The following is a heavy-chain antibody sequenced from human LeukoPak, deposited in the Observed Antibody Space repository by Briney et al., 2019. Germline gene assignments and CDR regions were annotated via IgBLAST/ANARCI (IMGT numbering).Heavy chain of an antibody. J-gene: IGHJ6*02. V-gene: IGHV1-18*01. Sequence: ASVKVSCKASGYTFTSYGISWVRQAPGQGLEWMAWISTYNGNTNYAQKFQGRVTMTTDTSTSTAYMELRSLRSDDTAVYYCAREWPTAMIPRGYYYYGMEVWGQGTTVTVSS. CDR3: AREWPTAMIPRGYYYYGMEV. CDR1: GYTFTSYG. D-gene: IGHD5-18*01. CDR2: ISTYNGNT.